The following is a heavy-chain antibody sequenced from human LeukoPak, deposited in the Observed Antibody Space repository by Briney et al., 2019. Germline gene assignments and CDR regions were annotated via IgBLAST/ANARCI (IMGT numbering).Heavy chain of an antibody. V-gene: IGHV4-34*01. CDR1: GGSFSGYY. CDR3: ARGNGYYYGSGSYYPDGYYYGMDV. J-gene: IGHJ6*02. D-gene: IGHD3-10*01. CDR2: INHSGST. Sequence: SETLSLTCAVSGGSFSGYYWSWIRQPPGKGLEWIGEINHSGSTNYNPSLKSRVTISVDTSKNQFSLKLSSVTAADTAVYYCARGNGYYYGSGSYYPDGYYYGMDVWGQGTTVTVSS.